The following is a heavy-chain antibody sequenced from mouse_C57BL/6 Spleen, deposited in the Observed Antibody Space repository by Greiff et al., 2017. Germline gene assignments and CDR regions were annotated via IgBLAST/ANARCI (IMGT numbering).Heavy chain of an antibody. CDR3: ARVDYDYPFAY. CDR1: GYSFTGYY. V-gene: IGHV1-42*01. J-gene: IGHJ3*01. D-gene: IGHD2-4*01. CDR2: INPSTGGT. Sequence: DVQLQESGPELVKPGASVKISCKASGYSFTGYYMNWVKQSPEKSLEWIGEINPSTGGTTYNQKFKAKATLTVDKSSSTAYMQLKSLTSEDSAVYYCARVDYDYPFAYWGQGTLVTVSA.